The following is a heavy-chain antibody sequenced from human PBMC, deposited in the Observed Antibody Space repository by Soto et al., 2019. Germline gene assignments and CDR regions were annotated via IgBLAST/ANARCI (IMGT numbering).Heavy chain of an antibody. CDR1: GFTFSSYG. Sequence: PGGSLRLSCAASGFTFSSYGMHWVRQAPGKGLEWVAVIWYDGSNKYYADSVKGRFTISRDNSKNTLYLQMNSLRAEDTAVYYCARDRIWDYYDSSGYRFDYWGQGTLVTVSS. CDR3: ARDRIWDYYDSSGYRFDY. D-gene: IGHD3-22*01. CDR2: IWYDGSNK. J-gene: IGHJ4*02. V-gene: IGHV3-33*01.